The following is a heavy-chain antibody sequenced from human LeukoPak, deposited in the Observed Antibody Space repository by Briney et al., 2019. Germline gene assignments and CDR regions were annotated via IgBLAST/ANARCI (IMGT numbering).Heavy chain of an antibody. J-gene: IGHJ2*01. V-gene: IGHV4-59*01. D-gene: IGHD3-9*01. CDR2: IDHSGST. Sequence: PSETLSLTCTVSGGSFSSYYWTWIRQPPGKGLEWIGYIDHSGSTNYNPSLKGRVTISVDTSKNQFSLKLSSVTAADTAVYYCARARYVLTGYLGRPGWYFDFWGRGTLVSVSS. CDR1: GGSFSSYY. CDR3: ARARYVLTGYLGRPGWYFDF.